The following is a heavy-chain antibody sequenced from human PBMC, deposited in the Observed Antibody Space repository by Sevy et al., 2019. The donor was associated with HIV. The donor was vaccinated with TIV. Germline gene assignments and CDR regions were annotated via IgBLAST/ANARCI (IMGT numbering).Heavy chain of an antibody. D-gene: IGHD2-21*01. CDR1: GGSIRRCY. Sequence: SETLSLTCTVSGGSIRRCYWSWIRQPPGKGLEWIGYIYNSGNTNYNPSLKSRVTISVDTSKNQFSLRLSSVTAADTAVYYCARVFDSEGAFDLWGQGTMVTVSS. J-gene: IGHJ3*01. CDR3: ARVFDSEGAFDL. CDR2: IYNSGNT. V-gene: IGHV4-59*13.